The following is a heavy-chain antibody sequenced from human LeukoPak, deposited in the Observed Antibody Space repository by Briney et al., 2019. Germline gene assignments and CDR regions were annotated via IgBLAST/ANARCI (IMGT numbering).Heavy chain of an antibody. J-gene: IGHJ4*02. Sequence: SETLSLTCTVSGGSISSHYWSWIRRPPGKGLEWIGYIYYSGSTNYNPSLKSRVTISVDTSKNQFSLKLSSVTAADTAVYYCARATCSSTSCWGLLFDYWGQGTLVTVSS. D-gene: IGHD2-2*01. CDR1: GGSISSHY. CDR2: IYYSGST. V-gene: IGHV4-59*11. CDR3: ARATCSSTSCWGLLFDY.